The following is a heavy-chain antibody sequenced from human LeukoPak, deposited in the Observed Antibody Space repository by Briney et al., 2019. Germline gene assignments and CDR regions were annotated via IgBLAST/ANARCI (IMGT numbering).Heavy chain of an antibody. V-gene: IGHV3-48*01. CDR2: ISSSSSTI. CDR1: GFTFSSYS. CDR3: ARDANRRYFDWLGMTDYYYYMDV. Sequence: HPGGSLRLSCAASGFTFSSYSMNWVRQAPGKGLEWVSYISSSSSTIYYADSVKGRFTISRDNAKNSLYLQMNSLRAEDTAVYYCARDANRRYFDWLGMTDYYYYMDVWGKGTTVTISS. D-gene: IGHD3-9*01. J-gene: IGHJ6*03.